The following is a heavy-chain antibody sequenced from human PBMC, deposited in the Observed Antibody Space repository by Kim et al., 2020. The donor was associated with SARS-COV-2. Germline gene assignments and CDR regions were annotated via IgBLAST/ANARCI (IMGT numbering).Heavy chain of an antibody. V-gene: IGHV1-46*01. CDR2: INPSGGST. Sequence: ASVKVSCKASGYNFTSYYMHWVRQAPGQGLEWMGIINPSGGSTSYAQKFQGRGTMTRDTSTSTVYMELSSLRSEDTAVYYCAISTRRFLEWLFHSSQYYYGMDVWGQGTTVTVSS. D-gene: IGHD3-3*01. J-gene: IGHJ6*02. CDR1: GYNFTSYY. CDR3: AISTRRFLEWLFHSSQYYYGMDV.